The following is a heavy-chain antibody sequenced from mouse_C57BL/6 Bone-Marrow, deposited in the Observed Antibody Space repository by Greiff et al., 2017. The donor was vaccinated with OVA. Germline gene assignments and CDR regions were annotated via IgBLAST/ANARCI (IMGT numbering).Heavy chain of an antibody. J-gene: IGHJ4*01. V-gene: IGHV5-6*01. CDR2: ISSGGSYT. D-gene: IGHD4-1*01. CDR3: ARQRGNWDDYYAMDY. Sequence: EVHLVESGGDLVKPGGSLKLSCAASGFTFSSYGMSWVRQTPDKRLEWVATISSGGSYTYYPDSVKGRFTISRDNAKNTLYLQMSSLKSEDTAMYYCARQRGNWDDYYAMDYWGQGTSVTVSS. CDR1: GFTFSSYG.